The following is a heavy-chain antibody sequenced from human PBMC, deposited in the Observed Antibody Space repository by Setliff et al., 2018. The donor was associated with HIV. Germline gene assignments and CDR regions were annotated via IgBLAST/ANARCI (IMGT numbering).Heavy chain of an antibody. J-gene: IGHJ4*02. CDR3: ASPQPQGANQLLWSFDS. D-gene: IGHD2-2*01. V-gene: IGHV1-69*13. CDR2: IIPIFGTA. CDR1: GGTSSSQA. Sequence: SVKVSCKASGGTSSSQAISWVRQAPGQGLEWMGGIIPIFGTANYAQKFQGRVTITADESTNTAYMELSSLRSEDTAVYYCASPQPQGANQLLWSFDSWGQGALVTVSS.